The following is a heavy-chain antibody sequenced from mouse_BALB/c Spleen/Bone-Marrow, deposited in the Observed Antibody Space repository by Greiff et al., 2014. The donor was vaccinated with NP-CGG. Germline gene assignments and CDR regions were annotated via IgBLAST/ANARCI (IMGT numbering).Heavy chain of an antibody. CDR1: GFTFSDYY. J-gene: IGHJ3*01. V-gene: IGHV5-12*02. Sequence: ESGGGLVQPGGSLKLSCATSGFTFSDYYMYWVRQTPEKRLEWVAYISNGGGSTYYPDTVKGRFTISRDNAKNTLYLQMSRLKSEDTAMYYCARPLYDGYYVAYWGQGTLVTVSA. CDR2: ISNGGGST. CDR3: ARPLYDGYYVAY. D-gene: IGHD2-3*01.